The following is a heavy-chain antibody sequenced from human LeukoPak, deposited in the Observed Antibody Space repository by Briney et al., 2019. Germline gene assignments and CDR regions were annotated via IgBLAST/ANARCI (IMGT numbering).Heavy chain of an antibody. V-gene: IGHV4-59*01. D-gene: IGHD2-21*02. CDR2: IYYSGST. CDR3: ARTYCGGDCQFDY. Sequence: PSETLSLTCTVSGGSISSYYWSWIRQPPRKGLEWIGYIYYSGSTNYNPSLKSRVTISVDTSKNQFSLKLSSVTAADTAVYYCARTYCGGDCQFDYWGQGTLVTVSS. J-gene: IGHJ4*02. CDR1: GGSISSYY.